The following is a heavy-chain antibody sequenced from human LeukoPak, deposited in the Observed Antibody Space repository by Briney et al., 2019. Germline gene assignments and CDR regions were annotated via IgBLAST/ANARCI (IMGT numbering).Heavy chain of an antibody. V-gene: IGHV3-33*01. Sequence: GGSLRLSCAASGFTFSSFGMHWVRQAPGKGQEWVADIWYNGSNKYYAESVKGRFTISRDNSKNTLYLQMNSLRAEDTAVYYCSRGGYGDYNNWFDPWGQGTLVIVSS. CDR3: SRGGYGDYNNWFDP. CDR2: IWYNGSNK. J-gene: IGHJ5*02. CDR1: GFTFSSFG. D-gene: IGHD4-17*01.